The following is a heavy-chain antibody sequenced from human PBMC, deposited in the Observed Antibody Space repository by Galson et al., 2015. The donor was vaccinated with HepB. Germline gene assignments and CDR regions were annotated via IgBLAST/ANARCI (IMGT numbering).Heavy chain of an antibody. D-gene: IGHD5-24*01. CDR1: GGTFSSYT. V-gene: IGHV1-69*02. CDR2: IIPILGIA. CDR3: ARVGMGFHGMDV. Sequence: SVMVSCKASGGTFSSYTISWVRQAPRQGLEWMGRIIPILGIANYAQKFQGRVTITADKSTSTAYMELSSLRSEDTAVYYCARVGMGFHGMDVWGQGTTVTVSS. J-gene: IGHJ6*02.